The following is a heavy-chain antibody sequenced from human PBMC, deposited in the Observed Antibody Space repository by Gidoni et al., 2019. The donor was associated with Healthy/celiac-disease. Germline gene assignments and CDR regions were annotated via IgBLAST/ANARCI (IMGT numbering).Heavy chain of an antibody. V-gene: IGHV3-23*01. D-gene: IGHD3-9*01. CDR2: ISGSGGST. CDR3: AKHFDWLFATDIYFDY. CDR1: GFTFSRYA. J-gene: IGHJ4*02. Sequence: EVQLLESGGGLVQPGWSLRLSCAASGFTFSRYAMSWVRQAPGKGLEWVSAISGSGGSTYYADSVKGRFTISRDNSKNTLYLQMNSLRAEDTAVYYCAKHFDWLFATDIYFDYWGQGTLVTVSS.